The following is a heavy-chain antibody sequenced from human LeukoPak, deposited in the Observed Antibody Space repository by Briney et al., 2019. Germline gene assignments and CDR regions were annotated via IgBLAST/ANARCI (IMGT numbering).Heavy chain of an antibody. D-gene: IGHD3-22*01. CDR1: GDSFTTYY. V-gene: IGHV4-59*01. Sequence: SETLSLTCTVSGDSFTTYYWSWIRQPPGKGLEWIGYIYYRGTTNYNPSLESRVTISLDTSKNQFSLQVGSVTAADTAVYYCARDRYTYNDSSRYSQTIYGMDVWGQGTTVTVSS. CDR2: IYYRGTT. CDR3: ARDRYTYNDSSRYSQTIYGMDV. J-gene: IGHJ6*02.